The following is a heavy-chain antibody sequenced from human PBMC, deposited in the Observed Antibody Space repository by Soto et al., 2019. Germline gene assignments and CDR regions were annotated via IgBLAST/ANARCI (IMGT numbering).Heavy chain of an antibody. D-gene: IGHD3-3*01. V-gene: IGHV4-34*01. J-gene: IGHJ6*02. Sequence: SETLSLTCAVYGGSFSGYYWSWIRQPPGKGLEWIGEINHSGSTNYNPSLKSRVTTSVDTSKNQFSLKLSSVTAADTAVYYCARGPVLRFLEWLSTDYYGMDVWGQGTTVTVSS. CDR1: GGSFSGYY. CDR2: INHSGST. CDR3: ARGPVLRFLEWLSTDYYGMDV.